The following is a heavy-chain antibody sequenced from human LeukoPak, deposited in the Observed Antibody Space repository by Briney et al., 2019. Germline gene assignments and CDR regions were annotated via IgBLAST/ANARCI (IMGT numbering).Heavy chain of an antibody. D-gene: IGHD3-9*01. CDR1: GYTFTSYD. CDR2: MNPNSGNT. J-gene: IGHJ6*03. Sequence: ASVKVSCMACGYTFTSYDINWVRQATGQGLEWMGWMNPNSGNTGYAQKFQGRVTMTRNTSISTAYMELSSLRSEDTAVYYCARGGESQGYFDWLSFPSTQFYYMDVWGKGTTVTISS. V-gene: IGHV1-8*01. CDR3: ARGGESQGYFDWLSFPSTQFYYMDV.